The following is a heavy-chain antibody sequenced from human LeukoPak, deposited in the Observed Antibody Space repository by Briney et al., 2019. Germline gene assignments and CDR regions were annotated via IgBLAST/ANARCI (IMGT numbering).Heavy chain of an antibody. CDR3: VKDTVAGTPTYYFDY. Sequence: SQTLSLTCTVSGGSISSGGYYWSWIRQPPGKGLEWIGEINHSGSTNYNPSLKSRVTISVDTSKNQFSLKLSSVTAADTAVYYCVKDTVAGTPTYYFDYWGQGTLVTVSS. CDR1: GGSISSGGYY. CDR2: INHSGST. J-gene: IGHJ4*02. D-gene: IGHD6-19*01. V-gene: IGHV4-30-2*01.